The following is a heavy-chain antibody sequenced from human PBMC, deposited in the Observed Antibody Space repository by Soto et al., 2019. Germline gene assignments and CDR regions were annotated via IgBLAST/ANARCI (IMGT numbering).Heavy chain of an antibody. CDR3: ARTRREGMIVGGIDY. Sequence: QVQLQESGPGLVKPSQTRSLTCTVSGGSISSGGYYGSWIRQHPGKGLEWIGYIYYSGSTYYNPSLKSRVTISVDTSKNQCSLKLSSVTAADTAVYYCARTRREGMIVGGIDYWGQGTLVTVSS. J-gene: IGHJ4*02. D-gene: IGHD3-22*01. CDR2: IYYSGST. CDR1: GGSISSGGYY. V-gene: IGHV4-31*03.